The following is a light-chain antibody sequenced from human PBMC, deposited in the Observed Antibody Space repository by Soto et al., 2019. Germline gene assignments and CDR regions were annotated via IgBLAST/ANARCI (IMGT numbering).Light chain of an antibody. CDR1: RSDVGDYNY. CDR3: SSYAGSDNFEV. J-gene: IGLJ2*01. Sequence: QSALTQPPSASGSPGQSVTISCTGTRSDVGDYNYVSWYQQHPGKAPKLLIYEVTKRPSGVPDRFSGSKSANTASLTVSGLQAEDEADYYFSSYAGSDNFEVFGGGTKLTVL. V-gene: IGLV2-8*01. CDR2: EVT.